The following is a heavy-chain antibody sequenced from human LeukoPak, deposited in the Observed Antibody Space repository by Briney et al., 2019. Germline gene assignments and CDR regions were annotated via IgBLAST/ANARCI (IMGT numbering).Heavy chain of an antibody. D-gene: IGHD2-2*01. Sequence: GGSLRLSCAASGFTFSSYAMSWVRQAPGKGLEWVSAISGSGGSTYYADSVKGRFTISRDNSKNTLCLQMNSLRAEDTAVYYCARTLGYCSSTSCYEAGFYFDYWGQGTLVTVSS. V-gene: IGHV3-23*01. J-gene: IGHJ4*02. CDR3: ARTLGYCSSTSCYEAGFYFDY. CDR2: ISGSGGST. CDR1: GFTFSSYA.